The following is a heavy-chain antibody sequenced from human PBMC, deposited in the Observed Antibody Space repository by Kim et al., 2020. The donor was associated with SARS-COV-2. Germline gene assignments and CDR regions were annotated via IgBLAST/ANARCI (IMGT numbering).Heavy chain of an antibody. CDR1: GGSISSYY. D-gene: IGHD6-6*01. CDR3: ASLGTYSSSIS. Sequence: SETLSLTCTVSGGSISSYYWSWIRQPPGKGLEWIGYIYYSGSTNYNPSLKSRVTISVDTSKNQFSLKLSSVTAADTAVYYCASLGTYSSSISWGQGTLVT. V-gene: IGHV4-59*01. J-gene: IGHJ4*02. CDR2: IYYSGST.